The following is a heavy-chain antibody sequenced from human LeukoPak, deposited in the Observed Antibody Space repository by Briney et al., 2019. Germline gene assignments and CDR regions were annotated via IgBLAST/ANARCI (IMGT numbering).Heavy chain of an antibody. CDR3: ARGSPFENIVVAPYNYYGMDV. CDR1: GYTLTELS. Sequence: PRASVKVSCKVSGYTLTELSMHWVRQAPGKGLEWMGGFDPEDGETIYAQKFQGRVTITTDESTSTAYMELSSLRSEDTAVYYCARGSPFENIVVAPYNYYGMDVWGQGTTVTVSS. D-gene: IGHD2-21*01. J-gene: IGHJ6*02. CDR2: FDPEDGET. V-gene: IGHV1-24*01.